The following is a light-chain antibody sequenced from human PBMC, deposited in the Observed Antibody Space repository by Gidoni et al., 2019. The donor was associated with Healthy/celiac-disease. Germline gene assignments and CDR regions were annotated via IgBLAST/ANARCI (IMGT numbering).Light chain of an antibody. CDR3: SSHTSSSITPHVV. V-gene: IGLV2-14*04. J-gene: IGLJ2*01. Sequence: SPGQSITISCTGTSSDVGGYNYVSWYQQHPGKVPKLMIYDVSNRPSGVSNRFSGSKSGNTASLTISGLQAEDEADYYCSSHTSSSITPHVVFGGGTKLTVL. CDR1: SSDVGGYNY. CDR2: DVS.